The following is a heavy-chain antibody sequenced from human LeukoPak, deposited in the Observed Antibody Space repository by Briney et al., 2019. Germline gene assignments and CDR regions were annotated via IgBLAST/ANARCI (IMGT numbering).Heavy chain of an antibody. CDR3: ARAQGRDGYNEGYYFDY. Sequence: PSETLSLTCSVSGGSINGYYWSWIRQPSGRGLEWIGFMYYGGSTNYNPSLKSRVIISVDPSKNQFSLRLSSVAAADTAVYYCARAQGRDGYNEGYYFDYWGQGSLVTVSS. J-gene: IGHJ4*02. CDR1: GGSINGYY. CDR2: MYYGGST. D-gene: IGHD5-24*01. V-gene: IGHV4-59*01.